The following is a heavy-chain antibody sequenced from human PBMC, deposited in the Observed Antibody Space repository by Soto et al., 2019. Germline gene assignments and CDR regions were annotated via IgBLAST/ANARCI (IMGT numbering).Heavy chain of an antibody. D-gene: IGHD3-3*01. CDR1: GFTFSSYI. Sequence: LSLSCAASGFTFSSYIMNWVRQAPGKGLEWVSSISSSSSYIYYADAVKGRFTISRDNAKNSLYLQMNSVRAEDTAVYSCARDLDSTTSRWFDPWGQGTLPTVSS. J-gene: IGHJ5*02. CDR3: ARDLDSTTSRWFDP. CDR2: ISSSSSYI. V-gene: IGHV3-21*01.